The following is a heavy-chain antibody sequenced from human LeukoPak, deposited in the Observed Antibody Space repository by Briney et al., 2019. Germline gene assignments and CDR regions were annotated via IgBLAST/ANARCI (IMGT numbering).Heavy chain of an antibody. D-gene: IGHD1-26*01. CDR3: AVEFDY. Sequence: SETLSLICAVSGYSISSGYYWGWIRQPPGKGLEWIGSIYHSGSTYYNPSLKSRVTISVDTSKNQFSLKLSSVTAADTAVYYCAVEFDYWGQGTLVTVSS. CDR2: IYHSGST. J-gene: IGHJ4*02. CDR1: GYSISSGYY. V-gene: IGHV4-38-2*01.